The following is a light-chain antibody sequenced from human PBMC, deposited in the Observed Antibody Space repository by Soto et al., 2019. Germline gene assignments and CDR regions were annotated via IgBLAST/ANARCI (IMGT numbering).Light chain of an antibody. J-gene: IGLJ1*01. V-gene: IGLV2-14*01. CDR3: CTYARNRVYV. CDR1: SSDVGGYNF. Sequence: QSAPTQPASVSGSPGHSITISCTGTSSDVGGYNFVSWYQQKPGKAPKLLIYEVTHRPSGISDRFSGSKSGNMASLTISGLQDEDEASYYCCTYARNRVYVFGSGTKLTVL. CDR2: EVT.